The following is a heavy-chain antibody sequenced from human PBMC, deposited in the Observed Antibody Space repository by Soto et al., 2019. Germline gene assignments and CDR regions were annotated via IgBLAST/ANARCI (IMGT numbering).Heavy chain of an antibody. CDR2: IYYSGST. Sequence: QVQLQESGPGLVKPSQTLSLTCTVSGGSISSGGYYWSWIRQHPGKGLEWIGYIYYSGSTYYNPPLKSRVTISVDTSKNQFSLKLSSVTAADTAVYYCARWAVVTHNFDYWGQGTLVTVSS. CDR1: GGSISSGGYY. V-gene: IGHV4-31*03. J-gene: IGHJ4*02. D-gene: IGHD2-21*02. CDR3: ARWAVVTHNFDY.